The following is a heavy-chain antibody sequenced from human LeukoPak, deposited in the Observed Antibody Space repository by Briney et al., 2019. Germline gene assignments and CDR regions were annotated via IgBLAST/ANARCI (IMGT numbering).Heavy chain of an antibody. J-gene: IGHJ3*02. CDR1: GFTFSSYS. CDR2: ISSSSSYI. V-gene: IGHV3-21*01. D-gene: IGHD6-13*01. Sequence: PGGSLRLSCAASGFTFSSYSMNWVRQAPGKGLEWVSSISSSSSYIYYAASVKGRFTISRDNAKNSLYLQMNSLRAEDTAVYYCARIQQQLVRDAFDIWGQGTMVTVSS. CDR3: ARIQQQLVRDAFDI.